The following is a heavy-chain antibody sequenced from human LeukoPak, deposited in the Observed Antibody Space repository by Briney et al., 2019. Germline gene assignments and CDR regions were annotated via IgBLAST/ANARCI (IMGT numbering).Heavy chain of an antibody. CDR2: IKQDGSEK. CDR1: GFIFSSHW. V-gene: IGHV3-7*01. D-gene: IGHD5-24*01. CDR3: ARDRDGIGLDY. Sequence: GGSLRLSCEASGFIFSSHWMSWVRQAPGKGLEWVANIKQDGSEKYYVDSVKGRFTISRDNAKNLLYLQMNSLRAEDTAVYYCARDRDGIGLDYWGQGTLVTVSS. J-gene: IGHJ4*02.